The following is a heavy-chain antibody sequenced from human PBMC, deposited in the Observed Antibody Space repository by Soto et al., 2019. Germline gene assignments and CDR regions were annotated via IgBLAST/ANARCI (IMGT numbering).Heavy chain of an antibody. J-gene: IGHJ3*01. D-gene: IGHD4-17*01. V-gene: IGHV3-74*01. CDR1: GFIFSNNW. Sequence: EVQLLESGGGLVQPGGSLRISCEASGFIFSNNWMHWVRQVPGKGLVWVSRMKYDGSIANYADSVKGRFTISRDNAKNTVYLQMNSLTADDTAVYHCARGIPGYYGCDVWGQGTMVTVSS. CDR3: ARGIPGYYGCDV. CDR2: MKYDGSIA.